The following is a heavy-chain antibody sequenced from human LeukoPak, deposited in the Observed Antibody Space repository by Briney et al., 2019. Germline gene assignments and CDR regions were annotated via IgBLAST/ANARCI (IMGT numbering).Heavy chain of an antibody. V-gene: IGHV4-61*01. CDR1: GGSVSSTTYY. CDR2: VYHSGTT. J-gene: IGHJ4*02. Sequence: SETLSLTCTVSGGSVSSTTYYWSWIRQPPGKGLEWIGYVYHSGTTNRNPSLKSRVTMSLDTSKNQFSLKPISVTAADTAVYYCARGADWFDYWGQGTLVTVSS. D-gene: IGHD3-9*01. CDR3: ARGADWFDY.